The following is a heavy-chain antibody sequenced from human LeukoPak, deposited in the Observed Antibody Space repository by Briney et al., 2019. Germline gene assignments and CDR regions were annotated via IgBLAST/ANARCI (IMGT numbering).Heavy chain of an antibody. J-gene: IGHJ4*02. D-gene: IGHD3-16*01. CDR2: IYYSGST. Sequence: SETLSLTCSVSSGSISSYYWSWIRQPPGKGLEWIGYIYYSGSTNYNPSLKSRVTISVDTSKNQFSLKLSSVTAADTAVYYCARGRGYHGGYYFDYWGQGTLVTVSS. CDR3: ARGRGYHGGYYFDY. V-gene: IGHV4-59*01. CDR1: SGSISSYY.